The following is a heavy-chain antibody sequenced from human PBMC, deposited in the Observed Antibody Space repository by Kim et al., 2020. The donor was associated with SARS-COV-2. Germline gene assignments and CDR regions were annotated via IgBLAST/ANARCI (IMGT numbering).Heavy chain of an antibody. J-gene: IGHJ3*02. D-gene: IGHD4-17*01. CDR3: AKDGGTTSSAFDI. CDR2: ISYDGSNK. CDR1: GFTFSSYG. Sequence: GGSLRLSCAASGFTFSSYGMHWVRQAPGKGLEWVAVISYDGSNKYYADSVKGRFTISRDNSKNTLYLQMNSLRAEDTAVYYCAKDGGTTSSAFDIWGQGT. V-gene: IGHV3-30*18.